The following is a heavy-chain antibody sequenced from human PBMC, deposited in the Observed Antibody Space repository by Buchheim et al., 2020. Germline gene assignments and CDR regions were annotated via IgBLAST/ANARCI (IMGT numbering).Heavy chain of an antibody. CDR1: GFTFSSYG. CDR3: AKDLKPPNYYKSSCYCPLGDYGMDV. Sequence: QVQLVESGGGVVQPGRSLRLSCAASGFTFSSYGMHWVRQAPGKGLEWVAVISYDGSNKYYADSVKGRFTISRDNSKNTLYLQMNILRAVDTAVYYYAKDLKPPNYYKSSCYCPLGDYGMDVWGQGTT. J-gene: IGHJ6*02. CDR2: ISYDGSNK. D-gene: IGHD3-22*01. V-gene: IGHV3-30*18.